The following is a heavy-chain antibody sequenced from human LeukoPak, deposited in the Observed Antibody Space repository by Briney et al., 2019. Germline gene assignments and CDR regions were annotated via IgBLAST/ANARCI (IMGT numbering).Heavy chain of an antibody. Sequence: GGSLRLSCVVSGFTFSSYWMNWVRQAPGKGLEWVANIHEDGGDKYYVDSVKGRFTTSRDNTKNSLYLQMNSLRAEDTALYYCARTLRLGTPRAFDIWGRGTMVTVSS. J-gene: IGHJ3*02. CDR2: IHEDGGDK. D-gene: IGHD6-19*01. CDR1: GFTFSSYW. V-gene: IGHV3-7*05. CDR3: ARTLRLGTPRAFDI.